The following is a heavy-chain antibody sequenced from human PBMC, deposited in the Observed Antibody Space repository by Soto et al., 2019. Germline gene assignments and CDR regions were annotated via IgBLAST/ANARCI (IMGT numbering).Heavy chain of an antibody. D-gene: IGHD2-21*02. J-gene: IGHJ6*03. V-gene: IGHV5-51*01. CDR3: ARQGRWGDPYYYYMDV. CDR2: IYPSDSDT. CDR1: EYSFSTYW. Sequence: PGESLKISCKGSEYSFSTYWIAWVRQMPGKGLEWMGIIYPSDSDTRYSPSLQGQVTISADKSINTAYLQWCSLKASDTAMYYCARQGRWGDPYYYYMDVWGKGTMVTVSS.